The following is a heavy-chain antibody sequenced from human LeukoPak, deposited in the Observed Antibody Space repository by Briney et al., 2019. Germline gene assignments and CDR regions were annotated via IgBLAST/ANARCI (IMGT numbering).Heavy chain of an antibody. CDR2: ISGSGGST. V-gene: IGHV3-23*01. CDR1: GFTFSSYA. Sequence: TGGSLRLSCAASGFTFSSYAMSWVRQAPGKGLEWVSAISGSGGSTYYADSVKGRFTISRDNSKNTLYLQMNSLRAEDTAVYYCARESYHDSSGYYPSYYYYYYMDVWGKGTTVTISS. CDR3: ARESYHDSSGYYPSYYYYYYMDV. D-gene: IGHD3-22*01. J-gene: IGHJ6*03.